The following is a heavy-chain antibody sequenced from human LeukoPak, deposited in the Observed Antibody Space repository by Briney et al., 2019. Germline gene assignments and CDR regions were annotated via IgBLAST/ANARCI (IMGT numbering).Heavy chain of an antibody. D-gene: IGHD3-10*01. V-gene: IGHV1-18*01. J-gene: IGHJ4*02. CDR2: ISRHNGNT. Sequence: ASVKVSCKASGYSFSSFGITWVRQAPGQGLEWMGWISRHNGNTDYAQMFRGRVTLTIDTSTTTADMEVRDLIPDDTAVYYCARHYLGSGSEDYWGQGTLVSVSS. CDR1: GYSFSSFG. CDR3: ARHYLGSGSEDY.